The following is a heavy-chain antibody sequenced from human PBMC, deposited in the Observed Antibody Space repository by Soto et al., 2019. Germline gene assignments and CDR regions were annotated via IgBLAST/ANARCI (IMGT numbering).Heavy chain of an antibody. Sequence: ETLSLTCTVSGGSISSSSYYWGWIRQPPGKGLEWIGSIYYSGSTYYNPSLKSRVTISVDTSKNQFSLKLSSVTAADTAVYYCARQVATTDYGMDVWGQGTTVTVSS. J-gene: IGHJ6*02. CDR2: IYYSGST. D-gene: IGHD5-12*01. CDR1: GGSISSSSYY. V-gene: IGHV4-39*01. CDR3: ARQVATTDYGMDV.